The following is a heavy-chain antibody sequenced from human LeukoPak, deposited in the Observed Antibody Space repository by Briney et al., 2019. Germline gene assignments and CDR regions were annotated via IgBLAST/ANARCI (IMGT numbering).Heavy chain of an antibody. J-gene: IGHJ5*02. V-gene: IGHV3-30*03. CDR1: GFTISNYD. CDR2: ISYDGSNK. D-gene: IGHD3-10*01. Sequence: GGSLRLSCAASGFTISNYDMHWVRQAPGKGLEWVALISYDGSNKYYADSVKGRFTISRDNSKDTLYLQMNSLRAEDTAVYYCVTRGAFDPWGQGTLVTVSS. CDR3: VTRGAFDP.